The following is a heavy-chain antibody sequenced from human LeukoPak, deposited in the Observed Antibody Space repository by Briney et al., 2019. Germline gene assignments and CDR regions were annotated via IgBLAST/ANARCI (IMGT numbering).Heavy chain of an antibody. D-gene: IGHD6-13*01. CDR2: TSGSGSST. J-gene: IGHJ4*02. CDR3: ARDPPGIAASVSGG. CDR1: GFSFSSYA. V-gene: IGHV3-23*01. Sequence: GGSLRLSCAASGFSFSSYAMCWVRQGPGKGLEWVSATSGSGSSTYYADSVKGRFTISRDNSKNTLYLQMTNVRVEDTAVYYCARDPPGIAASVSGGWGQGTLVTVSS.